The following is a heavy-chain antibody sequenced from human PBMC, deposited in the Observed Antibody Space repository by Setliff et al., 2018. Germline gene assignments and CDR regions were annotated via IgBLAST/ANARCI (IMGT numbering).Heavy chain of an antibody. V-gene: IGHV4-34*01. J-gene: IGHJ4*02. CDR2: INHSGST. D-gene: IGHD3-9*01. Sequence: TSETLSLTCAVYGGSFSGYYWSWIRQPPGKGLEWIGEINHSGSTNYNPSLKSRVTISVDTSKNQFSLKLSSVTAADTAVYYCARGLPYYDILTGYYRTPPDYWGQGTLVTVSS. CDR3: ARGLPYYDILTGYYRTPPDY. CDR1: GGSFSGYY.